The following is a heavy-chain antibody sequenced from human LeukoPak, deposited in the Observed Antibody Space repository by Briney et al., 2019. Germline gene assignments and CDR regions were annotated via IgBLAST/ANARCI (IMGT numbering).Heavy chain of an antibody. CDR2: ISSSSSYI. V-gene: IGHV3-21*01. D-gene: IGHD3-16*01. CDR1: EFTFSSYS. J-gene: IGHJ4*02. Sequence: GGSLRLSCAASEFTFSSYSMNWVRQAPGKGPEWVSSISSSSSYIYYADSVKGRFTISRDNAKNSLYLQMNSLRAEDTAVYYCARDYGPRYFDYWGQGTLVTVSS. CDR3: ARDYGPRYFDY.